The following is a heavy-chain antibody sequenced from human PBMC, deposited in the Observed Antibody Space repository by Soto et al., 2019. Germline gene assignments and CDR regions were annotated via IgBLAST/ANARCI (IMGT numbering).Heavy chain of an antibody. CDR3: ARAATNAISWWAY. V-gene: IGHV3-72*01. CDR2: SKNKADSYIT. Sequence: EVQLVESGGGLVQPGGSLTLSCAGSGITLSDHCIDWVRQAPGKGLEWVGRSKNKADSYITEYAASVKGRFTISRDYSENSLYLHMNSLKTEDSADYYSARAATNAISWWAYWGQGTLVTVSS. CDR1: GITLSDHC. J-gene: IGHJ4*02. D-gene: IGHD2-21*01.